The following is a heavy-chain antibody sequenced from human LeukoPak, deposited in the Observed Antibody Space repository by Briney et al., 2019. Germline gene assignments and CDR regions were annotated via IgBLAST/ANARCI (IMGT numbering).Heavy chain of an antibody. Sequence: GGSLRLSCAASGFTFSAYWMHWVRQAPGKGLVWVSRINSDGFSIAYADSVKGRFTISRDNAKNTLYLHMNSLRAEDTAVYYCARDRYFAYYWGQGTLVTVSS. CDR2: INSDGFSI. D-gene: IGHD3-9*01. CDR1: GFTFSAYW. J-gene: IGHJ4*02. CDR3: ARDRYFAYY. V-gene: IGHV3-74*01.